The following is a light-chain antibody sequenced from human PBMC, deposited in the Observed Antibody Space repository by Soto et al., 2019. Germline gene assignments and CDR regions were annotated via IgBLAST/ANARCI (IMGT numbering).Light chain of an antibody. CDR3: FSFTSTNTHV. CDR1: SSDFGSHKF. J-gene: IGLJ1*01. CDR2: ETS. Sequence: QSALTQPASVSGSPGQSVTISCTGTSSDFGSHKFVSWYQHHPGKVPKVIIYETSKRLSGVSDRFSGSKSGNTASLTISGLQAEDEADYYCFSFTSTNTHVFGSGTKLTVL. V-gene: IGLV2-23*01.